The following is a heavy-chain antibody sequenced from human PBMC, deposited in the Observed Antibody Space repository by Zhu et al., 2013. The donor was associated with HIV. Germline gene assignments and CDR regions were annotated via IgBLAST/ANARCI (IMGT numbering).Heavy chain of an antibody. D-gene: IGHD2-15*01. Sequence: QVQLVQSGAEVKKPGSSVKVSCKASGGTFSSYAISWVRQAPGQGLEWMGGIIPIFGTANYAQKFQGRVTITADESTSTAYMELSSLRSEDTAVYYCARDSHHCSGGSCYSGNYYYGMDVWGQGTTVTVSS. J-gene: IGHJ6*02. V-gene: IGHV1-69*01. CDR1: GGTFSSYA. CDR2: IIPIFGTA. CDR3: ARDSHHCSGGSCYSGNYYYGMDV.